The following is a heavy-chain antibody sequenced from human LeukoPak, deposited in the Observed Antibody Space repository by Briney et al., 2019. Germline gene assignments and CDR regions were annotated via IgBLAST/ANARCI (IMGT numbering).Heavy chain of an antibody. CDR1: GFIFDDYT. Sequence: GGSLRLSCAASGFIFDDYTMHWVRQAPGKGLEWVSLINRRGGGTDYADSVKGRFTISRDNSKNSLYLQMNSLRTEDTAFYYCAKDWGGGTSVGFFHHWGQGTLVTVSS. J-gene: IGHJ1*01. D-gene: IGHD4-23*01. CDR3: AKDWGGGTSVGFFHH. CDR2: INRRGGGT. V-gene: IGHV3-43*01.